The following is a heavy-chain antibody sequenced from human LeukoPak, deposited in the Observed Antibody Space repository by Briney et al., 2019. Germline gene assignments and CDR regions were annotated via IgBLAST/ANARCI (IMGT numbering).Heavy chain of an antibody. CDR3: ARQGGRYSHSIDS. V-gene: IGHV5-51*01. D-gene: IGHD1-26*01. Sequence: GESLKISCKGSGYGFTNSWIGWVRQMPGKGLEWMGIIYLGDSDVRYSPSFQGQVTISADKSISSSYLQWSSLKVSDTALYYCARQGGRYSHSIDSWGQGTLVTVSS. J-gene: IGHJ4*02. CDR1: GYGFTNSW. CDR2: IYLGDSDV.